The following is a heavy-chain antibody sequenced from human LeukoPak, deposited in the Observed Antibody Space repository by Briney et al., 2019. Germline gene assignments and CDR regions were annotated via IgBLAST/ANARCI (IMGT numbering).Heavy chain of an antibody. CDR1: GFTFSSYV. J-gene: IGHJ4*02. D-gene: IGHD1-26*01. CDR2: ISNSGGST. V-gene: IGHV3-23*01. Sequence: GGSLRLSCAASGFTFSSYVMSWVRQAPGKGLEWVSSISNSGGSTYYGDSVKGRFTISRDNSKNTLYLQMNSLRVEDTAVYYCAREGSGSLDYWGQGTLVTVSS. CDR3: AREGSGSLDY.